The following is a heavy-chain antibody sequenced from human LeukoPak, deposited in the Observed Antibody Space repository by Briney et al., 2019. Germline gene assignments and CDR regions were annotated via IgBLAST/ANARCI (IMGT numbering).Heavy chain of an antibody. V-gene: IGHV4-61*02. J-gene: IGHJ5*02. Sequence: SQTLSLTCTVSGGSISSGSYYWSWIRQPAGKGLEWIGRIYTSGSTNYNPSLKSRVTISVDTSKNQFSLKLSSVTAADTAVYYCARVLVYGDYAWFYPWGQGTLVTVSS. CDR1: GGSISSGSYY. CDR3: ARVLVYGDYAWFYP. CDR2: IYTSGST. D-gene: IGHD4-17*01.